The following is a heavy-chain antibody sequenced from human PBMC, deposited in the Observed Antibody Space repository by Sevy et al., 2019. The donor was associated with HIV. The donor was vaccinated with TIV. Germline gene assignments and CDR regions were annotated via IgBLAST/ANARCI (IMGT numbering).Heavy chain of an antibody. CDR2: ISTSSGFT. CDR3: ARVRYNYGQKYFDY. Sequence: GGSLRLSCTASGFSFSDYYMSWIRQAPGKGLEWISYISTSSGFTDYEDSVKGQFTISRDNAKNSLYLQMNSLRAEDTAVYFCARVRYNYGQKYFDYWGQGTLVTVSS. CDR1: GFSFSDYY. J-gene: IGHJ4*02. V-gene: IGHV3-11*06. D-gene: IGHD5-18*01.